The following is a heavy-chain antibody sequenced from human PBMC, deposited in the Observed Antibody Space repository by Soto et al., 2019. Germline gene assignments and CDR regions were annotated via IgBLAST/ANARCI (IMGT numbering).Heavy chain of an antibody. Sequence: GGSLRLSCAASGFTFSSYSMNWVRQAPGKGLEWVSSISSSSSYIYYADSVKGRFTISRDNAKNSLYLQMNSLRAEDTAVYYCARDPLTNWFDPWGQGTLVTVSS. CDR1: GFTFSSYS. J-gene: IGHJ5*02. CDR2: ISSSSSYI. CDR3: ARDPLTNWFDP. V-gene: IGHV3-21*01.